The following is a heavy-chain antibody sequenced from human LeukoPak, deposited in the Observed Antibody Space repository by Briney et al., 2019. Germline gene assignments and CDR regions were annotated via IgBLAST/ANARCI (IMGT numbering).Heavy chain of an antibody. D-gene: IGHD3-3*01. CDR3: ARASSHLEWFDP. J-gene: IGHJ5*02. CDR1: GGSISSGGYY. Sequence: SQTLSLTCAVSGGSISSGGYYWSWIRQHPGKGLEWIGYIYYSGSTYYNPSLKSRVTISVDTSKNQFSLKLSSVTAADTAVYYCARASSHLEWFDPWGQGTLVTVSS. V-gene: IGHV4-31*11. CDR2: IYYSGST.